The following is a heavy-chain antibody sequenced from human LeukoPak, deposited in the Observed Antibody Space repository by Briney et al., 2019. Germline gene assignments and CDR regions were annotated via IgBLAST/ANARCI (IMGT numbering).Heavy chain of an antibody. CDR2: ITGRGENT. J-gene: IGHJ4*02. CDR3: ARFIAAPYYFDY. CDR1: GFTFSNYG. V-gene: IGHV3-23*01. D-gene: IGHD6-13*01. Sequence: GGSLRLSCAASGFTFSNYGMNWVRQAPGKGLEWVSGITGRGENTYYADSVKGRFTISRDNSKNTLYLQMNSLRAEDTAVYYCARFIAAPYYFDYWGRGTLVTVSS.